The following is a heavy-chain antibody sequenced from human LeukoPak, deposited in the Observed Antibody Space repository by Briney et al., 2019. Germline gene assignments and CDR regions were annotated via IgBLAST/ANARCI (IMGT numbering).Heavy chain of an antibody. V-gene: IGHV1-8*03. Sequence: ASVKVSCKASGYAFTSYNINWVRQAPGQGLEWMAWMHPNNGDTGYAQKFQDRVTVTSNTSISTAYMELRSLTSEDTAVYYCARELIVLEPAARRYNYYMDVWGIGTTVSVSS. CDR1: GYAFTSYN. J-gene: IGHJ6*03. CDR3: ARELIVLEPAARRYNYYMDV. D-gene: IGHD2-2*01. CDR2: MHPNNGDT.